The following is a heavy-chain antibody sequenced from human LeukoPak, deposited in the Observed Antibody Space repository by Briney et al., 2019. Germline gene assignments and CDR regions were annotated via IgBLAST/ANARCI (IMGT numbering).Heavy chain of an antibody. V-gene: IGHV3-53*05. Sequence: GGSLRLSCAASGFIVSSNYMSWVRQAPGTGLEWVSEIYSDGSTYYAASVKGRFSISRDKSKNTVYLQMNSLRAEDTAVYYCARLEFQVTTDYWGQGTLVTVSS. D-gene: IGHD4-11*01. J-gene: IGHJ4*02. CDR3: ARLEFQVTTDY. CDR1: GFIVSSNY. CDR2: IYSDGST.